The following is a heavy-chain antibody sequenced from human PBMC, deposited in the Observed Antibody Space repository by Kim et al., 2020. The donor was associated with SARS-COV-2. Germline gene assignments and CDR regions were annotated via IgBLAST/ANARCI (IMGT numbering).Heavy chain of an antibody. J-gene: IGHJ6*04. CDR2: VYGNDDK. D-gene: IGHD3-22*01. Sequence: SGPTLVRPTQTLTLTCTFSGFSLTTNAAGVAWVRQPPGKAPEWLALVYGNDDKRYSPFLRDRLAITKDSSKKLVVLTLTDMQPEDSGTYYCTHDSPGLYGRDVWGKGTRVTVSS. CDR3: THDSPGLYGRDV. CDR1: GFSLTTNAAG. V-gene: IGHV2-5*01.